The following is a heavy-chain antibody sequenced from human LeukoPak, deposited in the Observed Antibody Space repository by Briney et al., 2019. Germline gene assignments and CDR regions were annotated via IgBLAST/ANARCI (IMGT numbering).Heavy chain of an antibody. D-gene: IGHD1-26*01. CDR2: ISVSSNME. CDR3: ARDRGSYPIDR. Sequence: GGSLRLSCTASGFTFSSYSMNWVRQAPGKGLEWISYISVSSNMESYAESVRGRFTIYRDNVKDVLYLQLNSVRVEDTAVYYCARDRGSYPIDRWGQGTLVTVSS. J-gene: IGHJ5*02. V-gene: IGHV3-48*04. CDR1: GFTFSSYS.